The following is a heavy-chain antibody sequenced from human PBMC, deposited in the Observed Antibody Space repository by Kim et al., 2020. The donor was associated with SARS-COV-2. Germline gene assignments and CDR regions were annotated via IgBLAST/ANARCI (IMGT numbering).Heavy chain of an antibody. V-gene: IGHV1-69*04. CDR3: ARESVDYDSSGFIDY. D-gene: IGHD3-22*01. CDR2: IIPILGIA. J-gene: IGHJ4*02. CDR1: GGTFSSYA. Sequence: SVKVSCKASGGTFSSYAISWVRQAPGQGLEWMGRIIPILGIANYAQKFQGRVTITADKSTSTAYMELSSLRSEDTAVYYCARESVDYDSSGFIDYWGQGTLVTVSS.